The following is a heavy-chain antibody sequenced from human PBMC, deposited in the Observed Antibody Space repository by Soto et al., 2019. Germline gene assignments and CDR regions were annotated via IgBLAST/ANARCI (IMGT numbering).Heavy chain of an antibody. CDR3: AKVGRSNYVPDY. Sequence: EVQLLESGGGLVQPGGSLRLSCAASGLTFSSYAMSWVRQAPGQGLEWVSAISGSGGSTYYADSVKGRFTISRDNSKNTLYLQMNSLRAEDTAVYYCAKVGRSNYVPDYWGQGTLVTVSS. CDR1: GLTFSSYA. V-gene: IGHV3-23*01. D-gene: IGHD4-4*01. CDR2: ISGSGGST. J-gene: IGHJ4*02.